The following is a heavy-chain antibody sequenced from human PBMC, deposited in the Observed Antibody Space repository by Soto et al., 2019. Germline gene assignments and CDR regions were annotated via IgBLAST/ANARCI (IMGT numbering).Heavy chain of an antibody. Sequence: PXRVNPTQTLTLTCTFSGFSLSTSGMSVGWIRQPPGKALEWLALIYWDDDKRYSPSLKSRLAITKDTSKNQVVLTMTNMDPVDTATYYCEQRLSGYYFAYWGQGTLVTASS. D-gene: IGHD1-26*01. CDR2: IYWDDDK. CDR3: EQRLSGYYFAY. CDR1: GFSLSTSGMS. J-gene: IGHJ4*02. V-gene: IGHV2-5*02.